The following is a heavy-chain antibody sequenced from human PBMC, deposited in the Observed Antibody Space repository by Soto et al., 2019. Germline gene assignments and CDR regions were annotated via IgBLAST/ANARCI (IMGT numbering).Heavy chain of an antibody. CDR2: IYHTGST. Sequence: QLQLQESGSGLVKPSQTLSLTCAVSGGSISSGGYSWSWIRQPPGKGLEWIGYIYHTGSTYYNPSLKSRLTISVDSSKNQCALKRSSVTAADTAVYYCAREGPHGSAARGEFDYWGQGTLVTVSS. D-gene: IGHD6-25*01. CDR1: GGSISSGGYS. V-gene: IGHV4-30-2*01. CDR3: AREGPHGSAARGEFDY. J-gene: IGHJ4*02.